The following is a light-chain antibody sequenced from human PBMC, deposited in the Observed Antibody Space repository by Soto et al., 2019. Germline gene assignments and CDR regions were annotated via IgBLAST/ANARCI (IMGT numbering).Light chain of an antibody. CDR3: QQANSFPPT. V-gene: IGKV1-39*01. CDR2: AAS. Sequence: DIQMTQSPSSLSASVGDRVAITCRASQSISGYLNWYQQKPGKVPKLLIYAASSLQSGVPSRFSGSGSGTDFTLTISSLQPEDFATYYCQQANSFPPTFGQGTKLEIK. J-gene: IGKJ2*01. CDR1: QSISGY.